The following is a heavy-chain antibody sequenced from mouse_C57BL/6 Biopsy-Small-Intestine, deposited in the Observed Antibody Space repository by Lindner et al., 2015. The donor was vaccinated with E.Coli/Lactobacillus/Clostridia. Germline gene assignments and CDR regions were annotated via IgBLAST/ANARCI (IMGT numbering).Heavy chain of an antibody. D-gene: IGHD6-1*01. J-gene: IGHJ2*01. CDR1: GFPFTGYY. V-gene: IGHV1-50*01. CDR3: ARAASLLRDFDY. Sequence: SVKVSCKTSGFPFTGYYIHWLRQAPGQGLEWLGWINPNTGATVSAQKFQGRVILTRDTSLTTVSMDLSSLKSDDTAVYYCARAASLLRDFDYWGQGTLVTVSS. CDR2: INPNTGAT.